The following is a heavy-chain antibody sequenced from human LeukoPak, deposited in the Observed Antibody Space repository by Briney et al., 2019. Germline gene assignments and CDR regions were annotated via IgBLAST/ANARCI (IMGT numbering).Heavy chain of an antibody. J-gene: IGHJ4*02. D-gene: IGHD6-19*01. V-gene: IGHV1-3*01. CDR1: GYTFTSYA. CDR2: INAGNGNT. CDR3: ARDGGSSSGWFY. Sequence: GASVRVSCKASGYTFTSYAMHWVRQAPGQRLEWMGWINAGNGNTEYSQKFQGRVTITRDTSASTAYMELSSLRSEDTAVYYCARDGGSSSGWFYWGQGTLVTVSS.